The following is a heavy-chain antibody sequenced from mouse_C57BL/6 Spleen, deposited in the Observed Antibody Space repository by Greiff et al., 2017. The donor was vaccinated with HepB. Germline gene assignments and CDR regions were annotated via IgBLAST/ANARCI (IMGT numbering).Heavy chain of an antibody. D-gene: IGHD1-1*01. J-gene: IGHJ2*01. CDR1: GFTFSSYG. CDR2: ISSGGSYT. CDR3: ARHDEYYGSSYVLFDY. Sequence: EVQLVESGGDLVKPGGSLKLSCAASGFTFSSYGMSWVRQTPDKRLEWVATISSGGSYTYYPDSVKGRFTISRDNAKNTLYLQMSSLKSEDTAMYYCARHDEYYGSSYVLFDYWGQGTTLTVSS. V-gene: IGHV5-6*01.